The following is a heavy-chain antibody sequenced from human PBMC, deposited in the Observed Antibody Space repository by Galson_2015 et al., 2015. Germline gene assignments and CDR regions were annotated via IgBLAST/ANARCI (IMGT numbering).Heavy chain of an antibody. J-gene: IGHJ3*02. Sequence: PALVKPTQTLTLTCTFSGFSLSTSGLCVSWIRQPPGKALEWLALIDWDDDKYYSTSLKTRLTISKDTSKNQVVLTMTNMDPVDTATYYCARITKQLGSAFDIWGQGTMVTVSS. CDR3: ARITKQLGSAFDI. D-gene: IGHD6-6*01. CDR2: IDWDDDK. V-gene: IGHV2-70*01. CDR1: GFSLSTSGLC.